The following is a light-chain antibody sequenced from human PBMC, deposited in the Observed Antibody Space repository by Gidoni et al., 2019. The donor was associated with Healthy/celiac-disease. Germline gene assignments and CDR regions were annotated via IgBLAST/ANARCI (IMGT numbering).Light chain of an antibody. J-gene: IGKJ2*01. CDR2: GAS. CDR1: QSVSSN. Sequence: EIVMTQSPATLSVSPGERATLSCRASQSVSSNLAWYQQKPGQAPRLLIYGASTRATGIPARFSGSGSGTEFTLTISSLQSEDFAVYYCQQYNNWPPIPNRMYTFGQGTKLEIK. CDR3: QQYNNWPPIPNRMYT. V-gene: IGKV3-15*01.